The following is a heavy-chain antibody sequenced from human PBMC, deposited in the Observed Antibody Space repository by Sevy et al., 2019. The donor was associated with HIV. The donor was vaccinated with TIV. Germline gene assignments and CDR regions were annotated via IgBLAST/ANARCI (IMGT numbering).Heavy chain of an antibody. CDR2: ISWNSGSI. Sequence: GGSLRLSCAASGFTFDDYAMHWVRQAPGKGLEWVSGISWNSGSIGYADSVKGRFTISRDNSKNTLYLQMNSLRAEDTAMYYCARDPTIYASGWYYFDYWGQGTLVTVSS. V-gene: IGHV3-9*01. D-gene: IGHD6-19*01. CDR3: ARDPTIYASGWYYFDY. CDR1: GFTFDDYA. J-gene: IGHJ4*02.